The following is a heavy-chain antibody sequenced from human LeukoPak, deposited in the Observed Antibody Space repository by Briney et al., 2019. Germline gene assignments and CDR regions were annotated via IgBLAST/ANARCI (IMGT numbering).Heavy chain of an antibody. CDR3: ARVQSLLWFGESIYFDY. D-gene: IGHD3-10*01. CDR1: GGSISSYY. CDR2: IYYSGST. V-gene: IGHV4-59*01. Sequence: SETLSLTCTVSGGSISSYYWSWIRQPPGKGLEWIGYIYYSGSTNYNPSLKGRVTISVDTSKNQFSLKLSSVTAADTAVYYCARVQSLLWFGESIYFDYWGQGTLVTVSS. J-gene: IGHJ4*02.